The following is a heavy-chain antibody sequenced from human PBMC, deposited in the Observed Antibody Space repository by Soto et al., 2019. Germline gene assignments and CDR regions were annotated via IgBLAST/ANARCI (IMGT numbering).Heavy chain of an antibody. Sequence: EVQLVESGGGLVQPGGSLRLSCVASGFTLSNYAMSWVRQAPGKGLEWVSGIYGYGSAKFADSAKGRLSVSNDNSKNTLDLQMGSRRGEDTAIYYGPKDAVSYNVIYEPFDTLGRGTMVTVSS. CDR1: GFTLSNYA. J-gene: IGHJ3*02. V-gene: IGHV3-23*04. D-gene: IGHD1-1*01. CDR3: PKDAVSYNVIYEPFDT. CDR2: IYGYGSA.